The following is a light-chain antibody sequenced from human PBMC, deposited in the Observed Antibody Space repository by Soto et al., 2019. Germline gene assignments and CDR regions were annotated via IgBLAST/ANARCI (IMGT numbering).Light chain of an antibody. CDR2: DAS. J-gene: IGKJ1*01. CDR3: QQRINWWT. V-gene: IGKV3-11*01. Sequence: EIVLTQSPATLSLSPGERATLSCRASQSVSSYLAWYQQKAGQAPRLLIYDASNRATGIPARFSGSGSGTDFTLTISSLEPEDFAVYYGQQRINWWTFGQGTKVEIK. CDR1: QSVSSY.